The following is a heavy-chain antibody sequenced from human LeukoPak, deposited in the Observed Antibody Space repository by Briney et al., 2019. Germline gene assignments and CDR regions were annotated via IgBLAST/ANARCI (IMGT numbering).Heavy chain of an antibody. CDR2: IKQDGSEK. Sequence: GGSLRLSCAASGFTFSSYWMSWVRQAPGKGLEWVANIKQDGSEKYYVDSVKGRFTISRDNAKNSLYLQMNSLRAEDTAVYYCARDLYYYDSSGYYPPPFDYWGQGTLVTVSS. D-gene: IGHD3-22*01. CDR3: ARDLYYYDSSGYYPPPFDY. J-gene: IGHJ4*02. CDR1: GFTFSSYW. V-gene: IGHV3-7*03.